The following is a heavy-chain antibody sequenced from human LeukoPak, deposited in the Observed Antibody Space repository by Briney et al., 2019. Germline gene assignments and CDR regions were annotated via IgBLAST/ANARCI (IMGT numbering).Heavy chain of an antibody. CDR3: ARVQGLDFRWYFDL. CDR1: GFTFSSYD. V-gene: IGHV3-13*01. J-gene: IGHJ2*01. Sequence: GGSLRLSCAASGFTFSSYDMHWVRQATGKGLEWVSAIGTAGDTYYPGSVEGRFTISRENAKNSLYLQMNSLRAGDTAVYYCARVQGLDFRWYFDLWGRGTLVTVSS. CDR2: IGTAGDT.